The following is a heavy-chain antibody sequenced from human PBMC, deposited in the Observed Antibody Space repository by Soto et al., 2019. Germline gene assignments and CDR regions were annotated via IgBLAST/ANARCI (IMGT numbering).Heavy chain of an antibody. CDR3: AKDREKWLRLAMDV. D-gene: IGHD5-12*01. V-gene: IGHV3-30*18. CDR2: ISYDGSNK. CDR1: GFTFSSYG. J-gene: IGHJ6*03. Sequence: GGSLRLSCAASGFTFSSYGMHWVRQAPGKGLEWVAVISYDGSNKYYADSVKGRFTISRDNSKNTLYLQMNSLRAEDTAVYYCAKDREKWLRLAMDVWGKGTTVTVSS.